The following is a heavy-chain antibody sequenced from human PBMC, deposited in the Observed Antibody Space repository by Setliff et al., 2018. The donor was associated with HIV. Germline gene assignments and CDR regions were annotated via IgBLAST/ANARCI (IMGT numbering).Heavy chain of an antibody. CDR3: AKVVKWLDP. J-gene: IGHJ5*02. CDR1: GFTLSSSH. Sequence: LRLSCAASGFTLSSSHMTWVRQAPGKGLEWVSFIYSDGRTHYADSVKGLFSLSRDNSKHMMYLQMNGLRPEDTAVYYCAKVVKWLDPWGQGTLVTVSS. D-gene: IGHD2-15*01. V-gene: IGHV3-53*01. CDR2: IYSDGRT.